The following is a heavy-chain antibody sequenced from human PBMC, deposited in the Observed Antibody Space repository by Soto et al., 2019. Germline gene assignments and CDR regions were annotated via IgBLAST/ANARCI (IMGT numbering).Heavy chain of an antibody. D-gene: IGHD2-21*02. J-gene: IGHJ4*02. V-gene: IGHV1-3*01. Sequence: GPSVKVSCKASGYTFTSYAMHWVRQAPGQRLEWMGWINAGNGNTKYSQKFQGRVTITRDTSASTAYMELSSLRSEDTAVYYCARSIVVVTALXYWGQGTLVXVSS. CDR3: ARSIVVVTALXY. CDR2: INAGNGNT. CDR1: GYTFTSYA.